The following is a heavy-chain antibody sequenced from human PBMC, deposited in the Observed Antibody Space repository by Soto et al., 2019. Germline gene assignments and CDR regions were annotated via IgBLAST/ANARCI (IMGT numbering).Heavy chain of an antibody. D-gene: IGHD1-26*01. CDR3: ARVLGVVGATGWFDP. Sequence: QVQLVQSGAEVKKPGASVKVSCKASGYTFTSYGISWVRQAPGQGLEWMGWISAYNGNTNYAQKLQGRVTMTTDTSTSTAYRELRSLRSDDTAVYYCARVLGVVGATGWFDPWGQGTLVTVSS. J-gene: IGHJ5*02. CDR1: GYTFTSYG. CDR2: ISAYNGNT. V-gene: IGHV1-18*01.